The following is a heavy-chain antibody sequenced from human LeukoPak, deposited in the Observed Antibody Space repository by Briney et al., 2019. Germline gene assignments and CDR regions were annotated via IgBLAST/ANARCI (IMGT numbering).Heavy chain of an antibody. D-gene: IGHD2-21*01. CDR3: ARTYCGTNACPFDY. CDR2: IFYTGST. V-gene: IGHV4-59*08. J-gene: IGHJ4*02. CDR1: GGSISNYY. Sequence: PSETLSLTCTVSGGSISNYYWSWIRQPPGKGLECLGFIFYTGSTNYNPALKSRVTMSIDTSKNQFSLQLNSLTASDTAVYYCARTYCGTNACPFDYWGQGTLVTVSS.